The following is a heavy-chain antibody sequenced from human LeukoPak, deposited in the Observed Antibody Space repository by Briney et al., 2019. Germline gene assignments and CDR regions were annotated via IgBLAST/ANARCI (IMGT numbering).Heavy chain of an antibody. V-gene: IGHV3-11*01. CDR2: ISSSGSAI. J-gene: IGHJ4*02. CDR3: ARGAYDSSGYYLGFDY. Sequence: GESLRLSCAASGFTFCYYYMRWIGQAPGKGLEWVSYISSSGSAIYYADSVKGRFTVSRDNAKNSMFLQMNSLRAEDTAVYYCARGAYDSSGYYLGFDYWGQGTLVTVSS. CDR1: GFTFCYYY. D-gene: IGHD3-22*01.